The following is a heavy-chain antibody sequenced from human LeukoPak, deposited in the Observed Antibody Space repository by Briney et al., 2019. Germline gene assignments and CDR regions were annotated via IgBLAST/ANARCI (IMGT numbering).Heavy chain of an antibody. CDR3: ATAPLYSSSWYFRGYFDD. CDR2: ISYDGSRK. Sequence: GGSLRLSCTGSGLTFSNYAMHWGRQAPGKGLEWVAVISYDGSRKDYTDSVKGRFTISRDNPKNTLYLQMNSLRAEDTAVYFWATAPLYSSSWYFRGYFDDWGQGTLVTVSS. D-gene: IGHD6-13*01. CDR1: GLTFSNYA. J-gene: IGHJ4*02. V-gene: IGHV3-30*04.